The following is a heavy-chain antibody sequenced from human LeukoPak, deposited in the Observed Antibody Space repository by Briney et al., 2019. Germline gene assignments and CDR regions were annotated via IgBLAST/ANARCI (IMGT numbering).Heavy chain of an antibody. V-gene: IGHV1-46*01. CDR3: ASVGIAAAGTLDY. CDR2: INPSGGST. D-gene: IGHD6-13*01. CDR1: GYTFTSYY. J-gene: IGHJ4*02. Sequence: GASVKVSCKASGYTFTSYYMHWVRQAPGQGLEWMGIINPSGGSTSYAQKFQGRVTMTRDTSTSTVYMELSSLRSEDTAVCYCASVGIAAAGTLDYWGQGTLVTVSS.